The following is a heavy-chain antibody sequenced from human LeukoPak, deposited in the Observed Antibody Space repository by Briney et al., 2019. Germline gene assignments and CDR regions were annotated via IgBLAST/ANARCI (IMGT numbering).Heavy chain of an antibody. Sequence: PSGTLSLTCAVSGGSISSSNWWSWVRQPPGKGLEWIGEIYHSGSTNYNPSLKSRVTISVDKSKNQFSLKLSSVTAADTAVYYCARVYCSSTSCYAVDYWGQGTLVTVSS. J-gene: IGHJ4*02. D-gene: IGHD2-2*01. CDR2: IYHSGST. V-gene: IGHV4-4*02. CDR1: GGSISSSNW. CDR3: ARVYCSSTSCYAVDY.